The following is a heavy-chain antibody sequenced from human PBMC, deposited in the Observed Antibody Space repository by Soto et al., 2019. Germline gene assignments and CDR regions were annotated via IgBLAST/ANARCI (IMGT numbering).Heavy chain of an antibody. CDR3: ARAPLWFGEGFQH. Sequence: PGGSLRLSCAASGFTFSSYGMHWVRQAPGKGLEWVAVIWYDGSNKYYADSVKGRFTISRDNSRNTLYLQMNSLRAEDTAVYYCARAPLWFGEGFQHWGQGTLVTVSS. CDR1: GFTFSSYG. J-gene: IGHJ1*01. D-gene: IGHD3-10*01. V-gene: IGHV3-33*01. CDR2: IWYDGSNK.